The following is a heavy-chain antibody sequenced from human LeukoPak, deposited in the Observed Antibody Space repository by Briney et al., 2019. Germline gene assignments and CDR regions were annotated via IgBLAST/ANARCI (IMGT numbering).Heavy chain of an antibody. CDR1: GYSISSGYY. CDR2: IYHSGST. J-gene: IGHJ4*02. V-gene: IGHV4-38-2*01. D-gene: IGHD2-2*02. CDR3: ARHRACSSTSCYTGLFDY. Sequence: TSETLSLTCAVSGYSISSGYYWGWIRQPPGKGLEWIGSIYHSGSTYYNPSLKSRVTISVDTSKNQFSLKLSSVTAADTAVYYCARHRACSSTSCYTGLFDYWGQGTLVTVCS.